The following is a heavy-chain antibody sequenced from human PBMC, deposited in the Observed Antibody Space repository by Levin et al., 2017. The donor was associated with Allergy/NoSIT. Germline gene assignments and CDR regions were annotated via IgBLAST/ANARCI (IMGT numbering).Heavy chain of an antibody. V-gene: IGHV3-23*01. J-gene: IGHJ4*02. Sequence: AGGSLRLSCAASGFTFSRYPMAWVRQAPGKGLEWVATISSSSDATYYAGSAKGRFTISRDNSKNTLYLQMSSLRAEDTAVFYCAKDDGFKWEIREDFDYWGQGTLVTVSS. CDR3: AKDDGFKWEIREDFDY. CDR2: ISSSSDAT. CDR1: GFTFSRYP. D-gene: IGHD1-26*01.